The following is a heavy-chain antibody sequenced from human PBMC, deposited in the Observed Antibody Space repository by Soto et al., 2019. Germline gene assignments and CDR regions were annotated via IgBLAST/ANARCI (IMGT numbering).Heavy chain of an antibody. CDR2: TYYRSKWYN. CDR3: ERKKRVDCSSTSCYRQATETPAYYYYYGRDV. Sequence: SETLSLTCAISGDSVSSNSAAWNWIRQSPSRGLEWLGRTYYRSKWYNDYAVSVKSRITINPDTSKNQFSLQLNSVTPEDTAVYYCERKKRVDCSSTSCYRQATETPAYYYYYGRDVGGKGTTVTFPS. D-gene: IGHD2-2*02. J-gene: IGHJ6*04. V-gene: IGHV6-1*01. CDR1: GDSVSSNSAA.